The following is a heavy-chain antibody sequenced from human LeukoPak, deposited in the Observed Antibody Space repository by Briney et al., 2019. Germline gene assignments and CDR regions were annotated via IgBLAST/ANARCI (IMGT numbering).Heavy chain of an antibody. Sequence: GASVTVSFMSSVYTFTTYGIAWVRQAPGQGLEWMGWISAHNGNTNYAQSLQGRDTMTTDTSTNTAYMELRSLRSDDTAVYYCARDGYFDLWGRGTLVTVSS. CDR2: ISAHNGNT. V-gene: IGHV1-18*01. CDR1: VYTFTTYG. J-gene: IGHJ2*01. CDR3: ARDGYFDL.